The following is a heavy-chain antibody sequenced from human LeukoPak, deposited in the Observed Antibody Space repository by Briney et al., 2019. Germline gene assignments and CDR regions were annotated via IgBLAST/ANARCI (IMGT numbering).Heavy chain of an antibody. J-gene: IGHJ5*02. CDR3: ARDLPAHYYGSGSSLLAWFDP. CDR1: GYTFTSYG. CDR2: ISAYNGNT. V-gene: IGHV1-18*01. D-gene: IGHD3-10*01. Sequence: ASVKVSCKASGYTFTSYGISWVRQAPGQGLEWMGWISAYNGNTNYAQKLQGRVTMTTDTSTSTAYMELRSLRSDDPAVYYCARDLPAHYYGSGSSLLAWFDPWGQGTLVTVSS.